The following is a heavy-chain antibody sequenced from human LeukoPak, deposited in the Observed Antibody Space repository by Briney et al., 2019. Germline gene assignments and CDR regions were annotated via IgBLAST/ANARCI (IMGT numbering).Heavy chain of an antibody. Sequence: PGGSLRLSCEGSGFTFDDYGMSWVRQAPGKGLEWVGRIKSKTDGGTTDYAAPVKGRFTISRDDSKNTLYLQMNSLKTEDTAVYYCTTDPFKDYGYCSGGSCYFSRLRAFDYWGQGTLVTVSS. CDR3: TTDPFKDYGYCSGGSCYFSRLRAFDY. J-gene: IGHJ4*02. D-gene: IGHD2-15*01. CDR2: IKSKTDGGTT. V-gene: IGHV3-15*01. CDR1: GFTFDDYG.